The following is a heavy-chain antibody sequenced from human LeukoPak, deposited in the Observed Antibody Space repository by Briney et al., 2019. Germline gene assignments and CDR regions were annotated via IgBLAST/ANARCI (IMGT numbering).Heavy chain of an antibody. CDR2: IYTSGST. Sequence: SQTLSLTCTVSGGSISSGSYYWSWIRQPAGKGLEWIGRIYTSGSTYYNPSLKSRVTISVDTSKNQFSLKLSSVTAADTAVYYCARTVWRQQLGLDYFDYWGQGTLVTVSS. CDR3: ARTVWRQQLGLDYFDY. D-gene: IGHD6-13*01. V-gene: IGHV4-61*02. J-gene: IGHJ4*02. CDR1: GGSISSGSYY.